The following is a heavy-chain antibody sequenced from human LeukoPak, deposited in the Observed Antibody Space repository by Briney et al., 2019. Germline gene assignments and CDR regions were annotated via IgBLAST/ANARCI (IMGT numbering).Heavy chain of an antibody. J-gene: IGHJ4*02. D-gene: IGHD5-18*01. CDR2: MNPNSGNT. CDR3: ARAQDGYSYGYFDY. Sequence: ASVKVSCKASGGTFSSYAINWVRQATGQGLEWMGWMNPNSGNTGYAQKFQGRVTMNRNTSISTAYMELSSLRSEDTAVYYCARAQDGYSYGYFDYWGQGTLVTVSS. V-gene: IGHV1-8*02. CDR1: GGTFSSYA.